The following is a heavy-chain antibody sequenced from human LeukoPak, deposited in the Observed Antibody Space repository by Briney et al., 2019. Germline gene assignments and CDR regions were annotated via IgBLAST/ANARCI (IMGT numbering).Heavy chain of an antibody. D-gene: IGHD4-23*01. CDR2: IWYGGSNK. J-gene: IGHJ4*02. CDR1: GFTFSSYG. V-gene: IGHV3-33*01. CDR3: ARSQDYGGNSVADY. Sequence: GRSLRLSCAASGFTFSSYGMHWVRQAPGKGLEWVAVIWYGGSNKYYADSVKGRFTISRDNSKNTLYLQMNSLRAEDTAVYYCARSQDYGGNSVADYWGQGTLVTVSS.